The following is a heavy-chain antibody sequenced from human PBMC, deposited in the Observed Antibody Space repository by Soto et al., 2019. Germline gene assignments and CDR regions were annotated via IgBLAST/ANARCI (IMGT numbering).Heavy chain of an antibody. D-gene: IGHD3-16*02. Sequence: EVQLLESGGGLVQPGGSLRLSCATSGFTFSTYVMAWVRQAPGKELEWVSMISDSGDTTYYADSVKGRFTISRDNSKNTVFLQMTSLAAEDTGIYFCAKVPAPYRYYFDYWGQGTLVTVSS. CDR1: GFTFSTYV. CDR2: ISDSGDTT. CDR3: AKVPAPYRYYFDY. V-gene: IGHV3-23*01. J-gene: IGHJ4*02.